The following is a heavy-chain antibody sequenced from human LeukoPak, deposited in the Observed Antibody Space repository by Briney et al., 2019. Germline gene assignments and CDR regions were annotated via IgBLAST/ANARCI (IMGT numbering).Heavy chain of an antibody. CDR2: INSDGINT. V-gene: IGHV3-74*01. J-gene: IGHJ4*02. CDR1: GFTFSNYW. D-gene: IGHD6-13*01. CDR3: ATSAAGKNC. Sequence: GGSLRLSCAAAGFTFSNYWMHWVRQAPGEGLVWVSRINSDGINTSYADSVKGRFTISSDNDKNTLNLPMTSLRAEDTAVYYCATSAAGKNCWGQGTLVTVSS.